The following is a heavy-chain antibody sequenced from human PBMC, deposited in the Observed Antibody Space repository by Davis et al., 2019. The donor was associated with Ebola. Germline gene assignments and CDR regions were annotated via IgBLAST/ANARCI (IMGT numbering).Heavy chain of an antibody. Sequence: PGGSLRLSCAASGFTLSSYWMHWVRQAPGKGLVWVSRINSDGSNTNYADSVKGRFTISRDNAKNTLYLEMNSLRVEDTAVYYCARDWAGLDVWGRGTTVTVSS. J-gene: IGHJ6*04. CDR1: GFTLSSYW. CDR3: ARDWAGLDV. D-gene: IGHD3-16*01. CDR2: INSDGSNT. V-gene: IGHV3-74*01.